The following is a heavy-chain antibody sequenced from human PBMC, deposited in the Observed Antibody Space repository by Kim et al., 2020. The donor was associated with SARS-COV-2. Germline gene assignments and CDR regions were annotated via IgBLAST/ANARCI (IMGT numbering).Heavy chain of an antibody. D-gene: IGHD3-22*01. J-gene: IGHJ4*02. Sequence: SVKGRFTISRDNSKNTLYLQMNSLRAEDTAVYYCAKGGLRYDSSGQQGDYWGQGTLVTVSS. V-gene: IGHV3-23*01. CDR3: AKGGLRYDSSGQQGDY.